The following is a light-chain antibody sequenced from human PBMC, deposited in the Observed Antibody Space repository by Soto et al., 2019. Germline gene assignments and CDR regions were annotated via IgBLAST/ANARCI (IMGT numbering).Light chain of an antibody. CDR1: QSISGY. V-gene: IGKV1-39*01. CDR2: ATS. CDR3: LQSVSMPFT. J-gene: IGKJ3*01. Sequence: DIQMTQSPSSLSASVEDRVTITCLARQSISGYIHWYQQKPGKPPRLLIYATSSLQSGVPTRFSDSGSGTDFTLTISSLQREDFVTYYCLQSVSMPFTFGPGTKVGIK.